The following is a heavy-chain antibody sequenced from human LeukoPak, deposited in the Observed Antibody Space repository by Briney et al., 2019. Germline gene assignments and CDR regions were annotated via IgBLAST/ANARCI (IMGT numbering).Heavy chain of an antibody. Sequence: SETLSLTCAVYGGSFSGYYWSWIRQPPGKGLEWIGEINRSGSTNYNPSLKSRVTISVDTSKNQFSLKLTSVTAADTAVYYCARYGSRVHFDYWGQGTLVTVSS. CDR3: ARYGSRVHFDY. D-gene: IGHD4-17*01. CDR1: GGSFSGYY. J-gene: IGHJ4*02. V-gene: IGHV4-34*01. CDR2: INRSGST.